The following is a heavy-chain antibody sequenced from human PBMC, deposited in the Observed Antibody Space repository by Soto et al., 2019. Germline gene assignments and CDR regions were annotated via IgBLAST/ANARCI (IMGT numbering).Heavy chain of an antibody. D-gene: IGHD2-15*01. J-gene: IGHJ4*02. CDR1: GFTFSSYA. CDR3: AKLPLXLALVFDY. Sequence: PGWSLRLSCAASGFTFSSYAMSWVRQAPGKGLEWVSCISGSGDTTYYADSVKGRFTISRDNSKNTLFLQMNSLRAEDTAVYYWAKLPLXLALVFDYGGQETLVNVAS. V-gene: IGHV3-23*01. CDR2: ISGSGDTT.